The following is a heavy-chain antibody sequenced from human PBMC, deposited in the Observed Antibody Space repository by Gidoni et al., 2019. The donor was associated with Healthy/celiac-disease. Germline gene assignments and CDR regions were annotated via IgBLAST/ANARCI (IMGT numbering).Heavy chain of an antibody. CDR3: ARGPYQPLIYPYYYYMDV. V-gene: IGHV4-34*01. CDR1: GWSFSGYY. J-gene: IGHJ6*03. D-gene: IGHD2-2*01. CDR2: INHSVST. Sequence: QVQLQQWCAGLLKPSETLSLTCAVYGWSFSGYYWSWFRQPPGKGLEWIGEINHSVSTNYNPSLKSRVTISVDTSKNKFSLKLSSVTAADTAVYYCARGPYQPLIYPYYYYMDVWGKGTTVTVSS.